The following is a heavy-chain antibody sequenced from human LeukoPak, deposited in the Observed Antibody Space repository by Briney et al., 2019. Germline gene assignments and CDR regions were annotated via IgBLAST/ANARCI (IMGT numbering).Heavy chain of an antibody. V-gene: IGHV3-33*08. J-gene: IGHJ4*02. CDR2: IRYDGSNK. D-gene: IGHD3-3*01. CDR3: ARPDDFWSGYAFDY. CDR1: GFTFSSYG. Sequence: PGGSLRLSCAASGFTFSSYGMHWVRQAPGKGLEWVAFIRYDGSNKYYADSVKGRFTISRDNAKNTVYLQMNSLRAEDTAVYYCARPDDFWSGYAFDYWGQGTLVTVSS.